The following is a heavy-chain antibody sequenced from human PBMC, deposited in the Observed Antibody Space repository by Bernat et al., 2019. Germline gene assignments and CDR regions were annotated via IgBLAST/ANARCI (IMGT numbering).Heavy chain of an antibody. CDR1: GFSFSNAW. D-gene: IGHD2-8*01. Sequence: EVQLVESGGGLVKPGGSLRLSCAASGFSFSNAWMSWVRQAPGKGLEWVGRIKRKNDGGTTDYAAPVKGRFTISSDDAKTTLYLQMNSLKTEDTAVYYCTTGYCSNGVYYTYFDHWGQGTLVTVSS. CDR2: IKRKNDGGTT. J-gene: IGHJ4*02. CDR3: TTGYCSNGVYYTYFDH. V-gene: IGHV3-15*01.